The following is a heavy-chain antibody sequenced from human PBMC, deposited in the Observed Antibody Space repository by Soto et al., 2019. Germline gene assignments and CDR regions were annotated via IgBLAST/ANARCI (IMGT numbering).Heavy chain of an antibody. CDR1: GFTFGSQW. CDR3: ASNNWGLDY. Sequence: GGSLRLSCAASGFTFGSQWMHWVRQPPGKRLMWVSRIDSHGDTTQYADSVEGRFTISRDNVKNTLYLQMNSLRAEDTAIYYCASNNWGLDYWGQGVLVTVSS. V-gene: IGHV3-74*03. CDR2: IDSHGDTT. J-gene: IGHJ4*02. D-gene: IGHD7-27*01.